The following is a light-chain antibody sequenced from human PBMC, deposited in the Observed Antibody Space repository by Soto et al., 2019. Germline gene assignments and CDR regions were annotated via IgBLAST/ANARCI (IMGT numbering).Light chain of an antibody. J-gene: IGKJ4*01. Sequence: DIQMTKSPSSLSASVGDRVTITCRASQSISSYLNWYQQKPGKAPKLLIYAASSLQSGVPSRFSGSRSGTDFTLTISSLQPEDFATYYCQQSYSTPLTFGGGTKVEIK. CDR3: QQSYSTPLT. CDR2: AAS. CDR1: QSISSY. V-gene: IGKV1-39*01.